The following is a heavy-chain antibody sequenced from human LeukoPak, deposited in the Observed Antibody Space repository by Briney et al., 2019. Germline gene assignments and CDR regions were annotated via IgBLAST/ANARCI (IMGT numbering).Heavy chain of an antibody. D-gene: IGHD3-22*01. CDR3: ARGYCDSSGYACFDY. CDR1: GYSFTSYW. Sequence: GESLQISCKGSGYSFTSYWIGWVRQMPGKGLEWMGIIYPGVSDTRYSPSFQGQVTISADKSISTAYLQWSSLKASDTAMYYCARGYCDSSGYACFDYWGQGTLVTVSS. CDR2: IYPGVSDT. J-gene: IGHJ4*02. V-gene: IGHV5-51*01.